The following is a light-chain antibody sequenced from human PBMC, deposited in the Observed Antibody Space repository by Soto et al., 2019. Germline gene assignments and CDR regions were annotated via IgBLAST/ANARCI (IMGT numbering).Light chain of an antibody. CDR3: AAWDASLNGRV. V-gene: IGLV1-44*01. CDR2: INN. Sequence: QSVLTQPPSASGTPGQRVTISCSGSSSNIGRNTVNWYQQFPGTAPNLLIYINNERPSGVPDRFSGSKSGTSASLAISGLRSEDEADYYCAAWDASLNGRVFGGGTKLTVL. CDR1: SSNIGRNT. J-gene: IGLJ3*02.